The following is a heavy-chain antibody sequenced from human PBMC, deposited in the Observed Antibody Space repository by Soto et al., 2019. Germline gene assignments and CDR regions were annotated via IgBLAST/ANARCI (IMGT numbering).Heavy chain of an antibody. V-gene: IGHV1-8*01. CDR1: GYTFTSYD. CDR2: MNPNSGNT. J-gene: IGHJ5*02. CDR3: ARERSAAGPGWFDP. Sequence: QVQLVQSGAEVKKPGASVKVSCKASGYTFTSYDINWVRQATGQGLEWMGWMNPNSGNTAYAQKCQGRVTMTRNTSISTAYMELSSLRSEDTAVYYCARERSAAGPGWFDPWGQGTLVTVSS. D-gene: IGHD6-13*01.